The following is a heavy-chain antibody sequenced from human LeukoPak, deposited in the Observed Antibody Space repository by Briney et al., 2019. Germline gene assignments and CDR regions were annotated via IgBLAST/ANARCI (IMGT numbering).Heavy chain of an antibody. D-gene: IGHD6-6*01. V-gene: IGHV4-59*08. J-gene: IGHJ4*02. Sequence: SETLSLTCSVSGGSVSNYYWSWIRQPPGKGLECIGYVYYTGSTNYNPSLKSRVTMFEDKSKNQFSLRLPTGSLVGTAVYYCARHFAYSSSSYFDYWGQGSLVTVSS. CDR2: VYYTGST. CDR1: GGSVSNYY. CDR3: ARHFAYSSSSYFDY.